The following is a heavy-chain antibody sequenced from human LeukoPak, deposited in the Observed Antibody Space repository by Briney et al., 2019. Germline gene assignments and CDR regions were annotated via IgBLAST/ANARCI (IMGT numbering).Heavy chain of an antibody. J-gene: IGHJ4*02. V-gene: IGHV3-48*03. CDR3: ASGYDLPY. D-gene: IGHD5-12*01. CDR1: GFTFSSYE. Sequence: VGSLRLSCAASGFTFSSYEMNWVRQAPGKGLEWVSYISRIGSTIYYADSLKGRFTISRDNAKNSLYLQMNSLSAEDTAVYYCASGYDLPYWGQGTLVTVSS. CDR2: ISRIGSTI.